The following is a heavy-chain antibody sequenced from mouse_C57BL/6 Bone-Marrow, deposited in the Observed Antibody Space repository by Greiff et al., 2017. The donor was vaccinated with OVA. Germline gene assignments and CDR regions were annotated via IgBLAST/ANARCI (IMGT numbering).Heavy chain of an antibody. Sequence: VQLQQSGAELAKPGASVKLSCKASGYTFTSYWMHWVKQRPGQGLEWIGYINPSSGYTKYNQKFKDKATLTADKSSSKAYMQLSSLTYEDSAVYYCARGIYYYGSSYDYYAMDYWGQGTSVTVSS. V-gene: IGHV1-7*01. CDR1: GYTFTSYW. J-gene: IGHJ4*01. D-gene: IGHD1-1*01. CDR2: INPSSGYT. CDR3: ARGIYYYGSSYDYYAMDY.